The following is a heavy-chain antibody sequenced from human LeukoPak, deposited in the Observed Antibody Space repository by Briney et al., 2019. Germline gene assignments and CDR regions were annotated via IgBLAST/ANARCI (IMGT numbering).Heavy chain of an antibody. D-gene: IGHD3-22*01. Sequence: SVKVSCKASGATFNNYVITWVRQAPGQGLEWMGMIIPSLDIVNYAQTFQDRVTITADKSTSTAYMELRSLRSEDTAVYYCARGFGGSSGSSDYYGMVVWGQGTTVTVSS. CDR2: IIPSLDIV. J-gene: IGHJ6*02. CDR1: GATFNNYV. V-gene: IGHV1-69*04. CDR3: ARGFGGSSGSSDYYGMVV.